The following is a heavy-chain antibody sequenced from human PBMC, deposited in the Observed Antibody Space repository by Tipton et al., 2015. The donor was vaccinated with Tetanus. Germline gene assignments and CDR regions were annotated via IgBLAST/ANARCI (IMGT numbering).Heavy chain of an antibody. CDR3: ARRGGGSAFDH. D-gene: IGHD1-26*01. CDR2: IYYTDYT. CDR1: GASINAGGYL. V-gene: IGHV4-31*03. J-gene: IGHJ4*02. Sequence: TLSLTCTVSGASINAGGYLWTWVRQHPGKGLEWIGHIYYTDYTSYTPSLDSRVRISVNTSKNFFSLRLTSVTAADTAVYFCARRGGGSAFDHWGQGTLVTVSS.